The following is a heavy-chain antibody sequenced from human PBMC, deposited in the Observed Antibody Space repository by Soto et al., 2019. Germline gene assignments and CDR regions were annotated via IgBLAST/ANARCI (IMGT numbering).Heavy chain of an antibody. CDR1: GFTFSSYS. V-gene: IGHV3-48*02. CDR3: AREGGNLNWFDP. CDR2: ISSSSSTI. J-gene: IGHJ5*02. Sequence: EVPLVESGGGLVQPGGSLRLSCAASGFTFSSYSMNWVRQAPGKGLEWVSYISSSSSTIYYADSVKGRFTISRDNAKNSLYLEMNRLRDEDTAVYYCAREGGNLNWFDPWGQGTLVTVSS. D-gene: IGHD1-26*01.